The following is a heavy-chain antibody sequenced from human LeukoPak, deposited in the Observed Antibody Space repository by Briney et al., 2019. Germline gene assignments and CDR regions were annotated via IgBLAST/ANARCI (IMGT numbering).Heavy chain of an antibody. V-gene: IGHV4-38-2*01. Sequence: SETLSLTCAVSGYSINRAYDWGRIRQPPGKGLEWIGNFYYSGSTYYNPSLKSRVTISPDTSKNQFSLRLSSVTAADTAVYYCARRYCSGTSCYFFDYWGQGTLVTVSS. CDR3: ARRYCSGTSCYFFDY. CDR1: GYSINRAYD. CDR2: FYYSGST. D-gene: IGHD2-2*01. J-gene: IGHJ4*02.